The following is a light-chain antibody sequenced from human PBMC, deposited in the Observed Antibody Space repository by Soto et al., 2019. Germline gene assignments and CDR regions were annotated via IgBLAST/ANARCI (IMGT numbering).Light chain of an antibody. CDR2: KAS. V-gene: IGKV1-5*03. CDR3: QQLFDSPIT. Sequence: DIQMTQSPSTLSGSLGDRVTITCRASQTIISWLAWYQQKPGKAPKLLIYKASTLKSGVPSRFSGSGSGTEFTLTISSLQPDDFATYYCQQLFDSPITFGQGTRLEI. J-gene: IGKJ5*01. CDR1: QTIISW.